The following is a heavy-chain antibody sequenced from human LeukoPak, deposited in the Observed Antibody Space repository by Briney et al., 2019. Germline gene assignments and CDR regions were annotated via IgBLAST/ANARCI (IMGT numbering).Heavy chain of an antibody. J-gene: IGHJ6*03. Sequence: SETLSLTCSVSGGSINSYYWSWIRQSPGKGLEWIGYIHYSGSTNYNPSLKSRVTISVDTSKNQFSLKVSSVTAADTAVYYCARGRQRMVRGVIGSETNYYYSNYMDVWGKGTTVTISS. CDR1: GGSINSYY. V-gene: IGHV4-59*01. CDR2: IHYSGST. D-gene: IGHD3-10*01. CDR3: ARGRQRMVRGVIGSETNYYYSNYMDV.